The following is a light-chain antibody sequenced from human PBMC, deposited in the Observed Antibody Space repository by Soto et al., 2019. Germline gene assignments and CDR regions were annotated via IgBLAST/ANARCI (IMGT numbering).Light chain of an antibody. CDR1: SSDIGYYNY. CDR2: DVS. Sequence: QSALTQPASVSGSPGQSITISCTGTSSDIGYYNYVSWYQHHPGKAPKLIIYDVSNRPSGVSNRFSGSKSGNTASLTISGLQAEDEADYFCSSYASTSTYVFGTGTQLTVL. CDR3: SSYASTSTYV. J-gene: IGLJ1*01. V-gene: IGLV2-14*01.